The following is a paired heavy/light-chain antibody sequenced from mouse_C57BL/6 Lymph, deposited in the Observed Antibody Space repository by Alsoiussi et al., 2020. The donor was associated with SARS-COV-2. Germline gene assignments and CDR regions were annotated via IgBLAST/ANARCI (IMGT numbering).Light chain of an antibody. J-gene: IGKJ4*01. CDR2: SAS. CDR3: QQHYSTPFT. V-gene: IGKV6-17*01. CDR1: QDVSTA. Sequence: DIVMTQSHKFMSTSVGDRVSITCKASQDVSTAVAWYQQKPGQSPKLLIYSASYRYTGVPDRFTGSGSGTDFTFTISSVQAEDLAVYYCQQHYSTPFTFGSGTKLEIK.
Heavy chain of an antibody. J-gene: IGHJ3*01. Sequence: QVQLQQSGAELVKPGASVKISCKASGYAFSSYWMNWVKQRPGKGLEWIGQIYPGDGDTNYNGKFKGKATLTADKSSSTAYMQLSSLTSEDSAVYFCARSHYYGSSPFAWWGQGTLVTVSA. CDR2: IYPGDGDT. D-gene: IGHD1-1*01. V-gene: IGHV1-80*01. CDR1: GYAFSSYW. CDR3: ARSHYYGSSPFAW.